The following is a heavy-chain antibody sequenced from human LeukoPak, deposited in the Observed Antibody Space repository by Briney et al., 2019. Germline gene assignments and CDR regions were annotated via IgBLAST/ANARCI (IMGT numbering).Heavy chain of an antibody. V-gene: IGHV1-18*01. CDR3: ARGVITSRYYYYYMDV. CDR1: GYTFTSYG. D-gene: IGHD3-10*01. CDR2: ISAYNGNT. Sequence: EASVKVSCKASGYTFTSYGISWVRQAPGQGLEWMGWISAYNGNTNYAQKLQGRVTMTTDTSTSTAYMELRSLRSDDTAVYYCARGVITSRYYYYYMDVWGKGTTVTVSS. J-gene: IGHJ6*03.